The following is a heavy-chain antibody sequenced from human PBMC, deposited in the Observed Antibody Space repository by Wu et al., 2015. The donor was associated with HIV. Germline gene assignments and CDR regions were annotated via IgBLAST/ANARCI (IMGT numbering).Heavy chain of an antibody. J-gene: IGHJ4*02. D-gene: IGHD3-22*01. CDR1: GGTFSSYA. V-gene: IGHV1-69*13. CDR2: IIPIFGTA. Sequence: QVQLVQSGAEVKKPGSSVKVSCKASGGTFSSYAISWVRQAPGQGLEWMGRIIPIFGTANYAQKFQGRVTITADESTSTAYMELSSLRSEDTAVYYCARSTYYYDSSGYYPGSGFDYWGQGTLVTVSS. CDR3: ARSTYYYDSSGYYPGSGFDY.